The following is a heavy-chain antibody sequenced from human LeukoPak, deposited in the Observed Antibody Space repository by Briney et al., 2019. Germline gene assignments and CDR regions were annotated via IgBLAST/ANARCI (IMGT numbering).Heavy chain of an antibody. CDR1: GYTFISYD. CDR2: MSPNSGNT. CDR3: ARRGYSYGQVYYYYYMDV. V-gene: IGHV1-8*03. Sequence: ASVKVSCKASGYTFISYDINWVRQATGQGLEWMGWMSPNSGNTGYAQKFQGRVTITRNTSISTAYMELSSLRSEDTAVYYCARRGYSYGQVYYYYYMDVWGKGTTVTVSS. J-gene: IGHJ6*03. D-gene: IGHD5-18*01.